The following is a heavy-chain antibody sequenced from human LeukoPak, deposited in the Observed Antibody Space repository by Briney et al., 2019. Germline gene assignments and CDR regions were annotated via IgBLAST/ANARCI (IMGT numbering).Heavy chain of an antibody. CDR3: ARGEYYGSGTREFDY. J-gene: IGHJ4*02. CDR1: GFTFSSYW. Sequence: GGSLRLSCAASGFTFSSYWMSWVRQAPGKGLEWVANIKQDGSEKYYVASVKGRFTISRDNAENSPYLQMDSLGAEDTAVYYCARGEYYGSGTREFDYWGQGTLVTVSS. CDR2: IKQDGSEK. V-gene: IGHV3-7*03. D-gene: IGHD3-10*01.